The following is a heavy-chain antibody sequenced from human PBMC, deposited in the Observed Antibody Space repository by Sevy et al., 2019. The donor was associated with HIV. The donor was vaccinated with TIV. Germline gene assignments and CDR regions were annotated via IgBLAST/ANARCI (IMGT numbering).Heavy chain of an antibody. J-gene: IGHJ3*02. CDR3: ASSLIPAGHDAFDI. CDR2: ISSSSSYI. D-gene: IGHD2-21*01. V-gene: IGHV3-21*01. Sequence: GGSLRLSCAASGFTFSSYSMNWVRQAPGKGLEWVSSISSSSSYIYYADSVKGRFPISRDNAKNSLYLQMNSLRAEDTAVYYCASSLIPAGHDAFDIWGQGTMVTVSS. CDR1: GFTFSSYS.